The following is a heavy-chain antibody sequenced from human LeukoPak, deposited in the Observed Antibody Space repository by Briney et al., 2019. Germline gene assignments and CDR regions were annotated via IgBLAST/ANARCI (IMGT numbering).Heavy chain of an antibody. CDR2: ISGSGSTI. CDR3: ARDRVRRGELSLDY. D-gene: IGHD3-16*02. J-gene: IGHJ4*02. V-gene: IGHV3-48*03. Sequence: GGSLRLSCAASGFTFSSYEMNWVRQAPGKGLEWVSYISGSGSTIYYAGSVKGRFTISRDNAKSSLYLQMNSLRAEDTAVYYCARDRVRRGELSLDYWGQGTLVTVSS. CDR1: GFTFSSYE.